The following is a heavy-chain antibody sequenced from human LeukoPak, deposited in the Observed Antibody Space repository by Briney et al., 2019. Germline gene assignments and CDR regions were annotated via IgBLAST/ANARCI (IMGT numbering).Heavy chain of an antibody. J-gene: IGHJ6*02. CDR1: TFTFSSYD. CDR2: INSAGDT. Sequence: GGSLRLSCAASTFTFSSYDMHWVRQAAGKGLEWVSSINSAGDTFYSGSVKGRFTISRENAKNSLYLQMTSLRAGDTAVYYCARVGVTGAMDVWGQGTTVTVSS. D-gene: IGHD2-21*02. V-gene: IGHV3-13*01. CDR3: ARVGVTGAMDV.